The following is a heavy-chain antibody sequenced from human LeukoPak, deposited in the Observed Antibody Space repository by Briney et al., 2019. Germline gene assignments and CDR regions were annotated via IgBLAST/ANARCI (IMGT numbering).Heavy chain of an antibody. CDR1: GFTFSSYG. CDR3: ARNSLCSSTSCYSHFDY. D-gene: IGHD2-2*01. Sequence: GGSLRLSCAASGFTFSSYGMHWVRQAPGKGLEWVAFIRYDGSNKYYADSVKGRFTISRDNSKNTLYLQMNSLRAEDTAVYYCARNSLCSSTSCYSHFDYWGQGTLVTVSS. J-gene: IGHJ4*02. CDR2: IRYDGSNK. V-gene: IGHV3-30*02.